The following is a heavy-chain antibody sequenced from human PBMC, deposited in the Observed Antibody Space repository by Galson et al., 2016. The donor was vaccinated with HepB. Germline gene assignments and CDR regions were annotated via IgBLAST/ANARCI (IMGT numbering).Heavy chain of an antibody. J-gene: IGHJ4*02. D-gene: IGHD1-26*01. Sequence: CAISGDSVSSNSANWHWNRQSPSRGLEWLGRTYYKSNWYYDYAVSVRSRITINPDTSKNQFSLQLNSVTPEDTSVYYCTRSSPFNTGTFDFWGQGTLVTVSS. CDR1: GDSVSSNSAN. CDR3: TRSSPFNTGTFDF. V-gene: IGHV6-1*01. CDR2: TYYKSNWYY.